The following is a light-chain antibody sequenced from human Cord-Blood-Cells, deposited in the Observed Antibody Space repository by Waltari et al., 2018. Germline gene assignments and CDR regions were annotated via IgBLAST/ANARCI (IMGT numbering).Light chain of an antibody. Sequence: EIVMTQSPATLSVSPGERATLSCRASQSVSSNLAWYQQKPGQAPRLLIYGASTRATGIPARFSGSGSGTKFTLTISSLQSEDFAVYYCQQYNNWPPHTFGQGTKLEIK. J-gene: IGKJ2*01. CDR1: QSVSSN. CDR3: QQYNNWPPHT. V-gene: IGKV3-15*01. CDR2: GAS.